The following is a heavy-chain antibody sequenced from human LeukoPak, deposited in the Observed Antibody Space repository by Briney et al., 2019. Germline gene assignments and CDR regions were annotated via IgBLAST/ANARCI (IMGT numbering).Heavy chain of an antibody. J-gene: IGHJ4*02. Sequence: ASETLSLTCAVYGGSFSGYYWSWIRQPPGKGLEWIGEINHSGSTNYNPSLKSRVTISVDTSKNQFSLKLSSVTAADTAVYYCARDLGVYGDYVPFDYWAQGTLVTVSS. CDR2: INHSGST. CDR1: GGSFSGYY. V-gene: IGHV4-34*01. CDR3: ARDLGVYGDYVPFDY. D-gene: IGHD4-17*01.